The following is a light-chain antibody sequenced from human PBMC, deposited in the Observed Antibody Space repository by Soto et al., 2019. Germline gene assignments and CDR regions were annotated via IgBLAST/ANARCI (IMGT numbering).Light chain of an antibody. CDR3: HQYGTAPLT. CDR1: QGISNTY. V-gene: IGKV3-20*01. CDR2: GAS. Sequence: EIVLTQSPDTLSLSPGERATLSCRSSQGISNTYLAWYQQKPGQAPRLLIYGASFRATGIPDRFTGSGSGTDFTLTISRLEPEDFSVYYCHQYGTAPLTFGPGTKVDIK. J-gene: IGKJ3*01.